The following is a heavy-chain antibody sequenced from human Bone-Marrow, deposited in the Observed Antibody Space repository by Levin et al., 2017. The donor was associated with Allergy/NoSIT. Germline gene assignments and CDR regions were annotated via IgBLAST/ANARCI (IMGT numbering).Heavy chain of an antibody. V-gene: IGHV4-31*03. J-gene: IGHJ6*03. CDR2: IYYSGST. D-gene: IGHD2-2*01. CDR1: GGSISTTGQH. Sequence: SETLSLTCTVSGGSISTTGQHWSWIRQHPGTGLEWIGYIYYSGSTNYNPSLKSRLTMSVDTSKNQFSLNLTSVTAADTAVYYCARVIVVVPTAKYMDVWGKGTAVTVSS. CDR3: ARVIVVVPTAKYMDV.